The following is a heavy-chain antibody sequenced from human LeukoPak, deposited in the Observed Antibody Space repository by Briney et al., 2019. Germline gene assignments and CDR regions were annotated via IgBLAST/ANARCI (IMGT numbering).Heavy chain of an antibody. J-gene: IGHJ4*02. CDR2: IYYSGST. V-gene: IGHV4-61*01. CDR1: GGSISSSSYY. Sequence: PSETLSLTCTVSGGSISSSSYYWSWIRQPPGKGLEWIGYIYYSGSTNYNPSLKSRVTISVDTSKNQFSLKLSSVTAADTAVYYCARENSRSSFDYWGQGTLVTVSS. CDR3: ARENSRSSFDY. D-gene: IGHD6-13*01.